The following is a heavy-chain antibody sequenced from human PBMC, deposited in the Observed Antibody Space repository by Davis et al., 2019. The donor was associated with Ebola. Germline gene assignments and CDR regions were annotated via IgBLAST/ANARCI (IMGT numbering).Heavy chain of an antibody. CDR2: TYYRSKWYN. D-gene: IGHD3-10*01. V-gene: IGHV6-1*01. CDR3: ARDGGSSMVRGVIYYYYGMDV. CDR1: GDSVSSNSAA. Sequence: HSQTLSLTCAISGDSVSSNSAAWNWIRQSPSRGLEWLGRTYYRSKWYNDYAVSVKSRITINPDTSKNQFSLQLNSVTPEDTTVYYCARDGGSSMVRGVIYYYYGMDVWGQGTTVTVSS. J-gene: IGHJ6*02.